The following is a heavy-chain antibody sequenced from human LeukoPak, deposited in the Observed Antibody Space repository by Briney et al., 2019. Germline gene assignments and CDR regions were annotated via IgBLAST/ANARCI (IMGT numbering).Heavy chain of an antibody. CDR3: ARHQTVTTITTFGY. CDR1: GDSISSHTYY. J-gene: IGHJ4*02. Sequence: SETLSLTFTVSGDSISSHTYYWAWIRQPPGKGLEWIGSIYYGGTTYYNPSLKSRVTISVDTSKNQFSLKVSSVTAADTAVYYCARHQTVTTITTFGYWGQGTLVTVSS. V-gene: IGHV4-39*01. CDR2: IYYGGTT. D-gene: IGHD3-16*01.